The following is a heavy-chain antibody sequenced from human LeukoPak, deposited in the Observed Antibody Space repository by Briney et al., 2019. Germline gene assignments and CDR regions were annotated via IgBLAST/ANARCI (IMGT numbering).Heavy chain of an antibody. CDR2: IYSGGST. J-gene: IGHJ4*02. CDR3: ARERIYYGSDYYFDY. D-gene: IGHD3-10*01. V-gene: IGHV3-53*01. CDR1: GFTVSSNY. Sequence: GGSLRLSCAASGFTVSSNYMSWVRQAPGKGLEWVSVIYSGGSTYYADSVKGRFTISRDNSKNTLYLQMNSLRAEDTAVYYCARERIYYGSDYYFDYWGQGTPVTVSS.